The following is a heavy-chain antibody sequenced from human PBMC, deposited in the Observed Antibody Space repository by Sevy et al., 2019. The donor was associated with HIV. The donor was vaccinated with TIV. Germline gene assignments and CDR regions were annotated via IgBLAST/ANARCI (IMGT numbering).Heavy chain of an antibody. D-gene: IGHD3-3*01. Sequence: ASVKVSCKASGYSFTGYYMHWVRQAPGQGLEWMGRINPISGATDDSQKFQGRVTMTRDTSISTAYMEASRLRSDATAVYYCVRAPTDFWTGGMDVWGQGTTVTVSS. V-gene: IGHV1-2*06. CDR1: GYSFTGYY. CDR2: INPISGAT. J-gene: IGHJ6*02. CDR3: VRAPTDFWTGGMDV.